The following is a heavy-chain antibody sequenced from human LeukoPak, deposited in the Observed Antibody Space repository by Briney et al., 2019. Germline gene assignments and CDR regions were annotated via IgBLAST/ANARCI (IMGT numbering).Heavy chain of an antibody. V-gene: IGHV3-7*01. J-gene: IGHJ4*02. CDR1: GFTFSSYW. CDR2: IKQDGSEK. Sequence: GGSLRLSCAASGFTFSSYWMSWVRQAPGKGLEWVANIKQDGSEKYYVDSVKGRFTISRDNAKNSLYLQMNSLRAEDTAVYYCARGGSSWYARDFDYWGQGTLVTVSS. D-gene: IGHD6-13*01. CDR3: ARGGSSWYARDFDY.